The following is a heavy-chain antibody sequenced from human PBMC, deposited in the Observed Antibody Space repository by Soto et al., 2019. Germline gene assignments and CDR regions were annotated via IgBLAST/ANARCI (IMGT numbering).Heavy chain of an antibody. CDR3: AKDSGNIAAAADYFDY. D-gene: IGHD6-13*01. Sequence: GGSLRLSCAASGFTFSSYAMSWVRQAPGKGLEWVSAISGSGGSTYYADSVKGRFTISRDNSKNTLYLQMNSLRAEDTAVYYCAKDSGNIAAAADYFDYWGQGTLVTVSS. J-gene: IGHJ4*02. CDR2: ISGSGGST. CDR1: GFTFSSYA. V-gene: IGHV3-23*01.